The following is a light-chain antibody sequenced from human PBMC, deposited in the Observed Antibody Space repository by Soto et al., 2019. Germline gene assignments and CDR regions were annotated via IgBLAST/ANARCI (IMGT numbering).Light chain of an antibody. CDR2: WAS. V-gene: IGKV4-1*01. CDR3: QQYYSTYVT. CDR1: QSVFYSSNNKNY. J-gene: IGKJ5*01. Sequence: DMVMTQSPDSLAVSLGERATINCKSSQSVFYSSNNKNYLAWYQQKPGQPPKLLIYWASTRESGVPDRFSGSGSGTDFTLTISSLQAEDVAVYYCQQYYSTYVTFGQGTRLEIK.